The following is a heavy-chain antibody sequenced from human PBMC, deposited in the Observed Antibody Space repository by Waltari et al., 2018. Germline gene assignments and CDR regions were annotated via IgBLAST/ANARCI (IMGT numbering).Heavy chain of an antibody. J-gene: IGHJ4*02. CDR1: GYSISSGYY. D-gene: IGHD3-10*01. Sequence: QVQLQESGPGLVKPSETLSLTCAVSGYSISSGYYWGWIRPPPGKGLEWIGSIYHSGSTYYNPSLKSRVTISVDTSKNQFSLKLSSVTAADTAVYYCARVGGYGSGSYYQGWGQGTLVTVSS. V-gene: IGHV4-38-2*01. CDR3: ARVGGYGSGSYYQG. CDR2: IYHSGST.